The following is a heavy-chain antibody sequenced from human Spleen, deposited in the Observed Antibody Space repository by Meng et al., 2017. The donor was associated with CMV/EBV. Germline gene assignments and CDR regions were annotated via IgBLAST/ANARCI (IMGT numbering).Heavy chain of an antibody. CDR2: INHSGST. CDR3: ARGRGVVPAATATGRRFDP. Sequence: SETLSLTCAVYGGSFSGYYWSWIRQPPGKGLEWIGDINHSGSTNYNPSLKSRVTISVDTSKNQFSLKLSSVTAADTAVYYGARGRGVVPAATATGRRFDPWGQGTLVTVSS. J-gene: IGHJ5*02. V-gene: IGHV4-34*01. CDR1: GGSFSGYY. D-gene: IGHD2-2*01.